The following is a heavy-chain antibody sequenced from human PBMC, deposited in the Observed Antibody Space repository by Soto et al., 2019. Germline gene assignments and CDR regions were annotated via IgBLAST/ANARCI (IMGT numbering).Heavy chain of an antibody. CDR1: GYSVTSCG. CDR2: ISAYNGNT. V-gene: IGHV1-18*04. CDR3: ARAGSWGLAAAGI. Sequence: ASVKVSCKASGYSVTSCGISWVRQPPGQGLEWMGWISAYNGNTNYAQKLQGRVTMTTDTSTSTAYMELRSLRSDDTAVYYCARAGSWGLAAAGIWGQGTLVTVSS. D-gene: IGHD6-13*01. J-gene: IGHJ4*02.